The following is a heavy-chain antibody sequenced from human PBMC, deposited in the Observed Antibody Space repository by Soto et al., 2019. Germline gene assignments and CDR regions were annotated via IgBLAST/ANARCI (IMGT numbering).Heavy chain of an antibody. D-gene: IGHD3-16*02. CDR3: AGEGDYGWGSYRWSDAFDI. CDR2: ISSSSSYI. CDR1: GFTFSSYS. Sequence: EVQLVESGGGLVKPGGSLRLSCAASGFTFSSYSMNWVRQAPGKGLEWVSSISSSSSYIYYADSVKGRFTISRDNAKNLLFLQMNSLRAGGTGVDLWAGEGDYGWGSYRWSDAFDIWGQGTMVTVSS. J-gene: IGHJ3*02. V-gene: IGHV3-21*01.